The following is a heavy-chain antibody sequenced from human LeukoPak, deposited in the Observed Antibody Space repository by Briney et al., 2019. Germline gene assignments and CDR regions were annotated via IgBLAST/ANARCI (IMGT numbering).Heavy chain of an antibody. D-gene: IGHD2-15*01. V-gene: IGHV5-51*01. CDR1: GYSFTSYW. CDR3: ATYDGSFYGGSCYTTHLDL. Sequence: GESLKISCKGSGYSFTSYWIGWVRQMPGKGLEWMGIIYPGDSDTRYSPSFQGQVTISADKSISTAYLQWSSLKASDTAMYYCATYDGSFYGGSCYTTHLDLWGRGTLVTVSS. J-gene: IGHJ5*02. CDR2: IYPGDSDT.